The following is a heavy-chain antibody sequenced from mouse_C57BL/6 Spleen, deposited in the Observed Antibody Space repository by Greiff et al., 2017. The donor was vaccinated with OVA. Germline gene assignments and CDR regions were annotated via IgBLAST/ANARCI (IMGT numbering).Heavy chain of an antibody. V-gene: IGHV1-64*01. J-gene: IGHJ4*01. CDR1: GYTFTSYW. D-gene: IGHD1-1*01. Sequence: QVHVKQSGAELVKPGASVKLSCKASGYTFTSYWMHWVKQRPGQGLEWIGMIHPNSGSTNYNEKFKSKATLTVDKSSSTAYMQLSSLTSEDSAVYYCARGYYGSSYPDAMDYWGQGTSVTVSS. CDR3: ARGYYGSSYPDAMDY. CDR2: IHPNSGST.